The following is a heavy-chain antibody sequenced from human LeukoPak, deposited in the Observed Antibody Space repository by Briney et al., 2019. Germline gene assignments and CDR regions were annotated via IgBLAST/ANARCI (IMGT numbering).Heavy chain of an antibody. V-gene: IGHV5-51*01. CDR1: GYSFTSYW. J-gene: IGHJ4*02. Sequence: GESLKISCKGSGYSFTSYWIGWVRQMPGKGLEWMGIIYPGDSDTRYSPSFQGQVTISADKSISTAYLQWSSLKASDTAMYYCARQARPSYYYGSGSRNGPREYYFDYWGQGTLVTVSS. D-gene: IGHD3-10*01. CDR2: IYPGDSDT. CDR3: ARQARPSYYYGSGSRNGPREYYFDY.